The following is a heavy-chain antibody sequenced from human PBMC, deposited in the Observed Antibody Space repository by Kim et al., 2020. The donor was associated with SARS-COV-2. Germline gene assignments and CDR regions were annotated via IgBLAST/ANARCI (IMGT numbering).Heavy chain of an antibody. CDR2: ISHNNGAT. CDR3: ARGTDYNGSDG. CDR1: GYPFSGFY. Sequence: ASVKVSCKTSGYPFSGFYIHWVRQAPGQGLEWMGWISHNNGATKYAEASQGRVTMTRDTSINTAYMELSRLKSDDTAVYFCARGTDYNGSDGWGRGTTITVSS. V-gene: IGHV1-2*02. J-gene: IGHJ6*02.